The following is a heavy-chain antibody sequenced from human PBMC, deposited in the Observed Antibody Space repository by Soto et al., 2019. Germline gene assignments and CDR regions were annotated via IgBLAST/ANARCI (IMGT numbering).Heavy chain of an antibody. CDR3: ARDSWEYSSSSLFDY. J-gene: IGHJ4*02. Sequence: GGSLRLSCAASGFTFSSYGMHWVRQAPGKGLEWVAVIWYDGSNKYYADSVKGRFTISRDNSKNTLYLQMNSLRAEDTAVYYCARDSWEYSSSSLFDYWGQGTLVTVSS. D-gene: IGHD6-6*01. CDR2: IWYDGSNK. V-gene: IGHV3-33*01. CDR1: GFTFSSYG.